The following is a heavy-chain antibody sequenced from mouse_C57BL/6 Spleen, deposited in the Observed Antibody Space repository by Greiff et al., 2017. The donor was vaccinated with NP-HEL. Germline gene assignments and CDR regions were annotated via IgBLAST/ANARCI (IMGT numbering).Heavy chain of an antibody. CDR2: ISDGGSYT. D-gene: IGHD2-10*02. Sequence: EVQRVESGGGLVKPGGSLKLSCAASGFTFSSYAMSWVRQTPEKRLEWVATISDGGSYTYYPDNVKGRFTISRDNAKNNLYLQMSHLKSEDTAMYYCAREYGNYYYAMDYWGQGTSVTVSS. V-gene: IGHV5-4*01. CDR1: GFTFSSYA. CDR3: AREYGNYYYAMDY. J-gene: IGHJ4*01.